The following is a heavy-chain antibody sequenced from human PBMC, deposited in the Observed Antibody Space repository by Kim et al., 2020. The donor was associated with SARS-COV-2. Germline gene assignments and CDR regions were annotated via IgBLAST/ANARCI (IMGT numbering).Heavy chain of an antibody. J-gene: IGHJ4*02. V-gene: IGHV3-23*01. Sequence: GGSLRLSCAASGFTFNSYAMGWVRQAPGKGLEWVSAIIGRGVSQYYAESVKGRFTISIDNSKNTLYLPMNSLRAEDTDVYYCAKLNRGFDYWGQGTLVTVSS. CDR2: IIGRGVSQ. CDR3: AKLNRGFDY. CDR1: GFTFNSYA.